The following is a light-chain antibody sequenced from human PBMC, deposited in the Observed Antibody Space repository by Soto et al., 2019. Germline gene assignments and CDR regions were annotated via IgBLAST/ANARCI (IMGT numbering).Light chain of an antibody. Sequence: DIQMTQSPSSLSASVGDRVTITCRASQRISTYLNWYQQKPGKAPDLLIYGASSLQSGVPSRFSGSGFGTHFSLTISSLQPDDFATYYCQQSYTTVWTFGQGTKVEF. CDR1: QRISTY. CDR3: QQSYTTVWT. J-gene: IGKJ1*01. V-gene: IGKV1-39*01. CDR2: GAS.